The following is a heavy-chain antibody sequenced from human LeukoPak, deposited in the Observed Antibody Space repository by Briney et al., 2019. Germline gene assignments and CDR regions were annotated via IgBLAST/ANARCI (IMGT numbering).Heavy chain of an antibody. D-gene: IGHD3-10*01. CDR1: GYTFTSYD. Sequence: ASVKVSCKASGYTFTSYDINWVRQATGQGLEWMGSMNPNSGNTGYAQKFQGRVTITRNTSISTAYMELSSLRSEDTAVYYCARVVLRGYYYYYMDVWGKRTTVTVSS. J-gene: IGHJ6*03. V-gene: IGHV1-8*03. CDR3: ARVVLRGYYYYYMDV. CDR2: MNPNSGNT.